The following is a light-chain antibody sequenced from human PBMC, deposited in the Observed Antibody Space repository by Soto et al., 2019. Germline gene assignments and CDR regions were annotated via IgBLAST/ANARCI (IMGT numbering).Light chain of an antibody. J-gene: IGLJ2*01. Sequence: QLVLTQSSSASASLGSSVKLTCTLSSGHSSYIIAWHQQQPGKAPRYLMKLEGTGGYNKGSGVPDRFSGSSSGADRYLTISNLQFEDEADYYCETWDRNTVVFGGGTKLTVL. CDR2: LEGTGGY. CDR3: ETWDRNTVV. CDR1: SGHSSYI. V-gene: IGLV4-60*02.